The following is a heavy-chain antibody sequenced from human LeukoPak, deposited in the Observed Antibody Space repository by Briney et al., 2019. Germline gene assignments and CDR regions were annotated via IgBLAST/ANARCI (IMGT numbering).Heavy chain of an antibody. CDR1: GFTFSSYW. CDR2: IKRDGSEL. D-gene: IGHD6-13*01. V-gene: IGHV3-7*03. CDR3: AKYRHSSSWYGDY. J-gene: IGHJ4*02. Sequence: GGSLRLSCAGSGFTFSSYWMTWVRQAPGKGLEWVATIKRDGSELYYVDSVKGRFTISRDNAKNSLYLQMNSLRAEDTAVYYCAKYRHSSSWYGDYWGQGTLVTVSS.